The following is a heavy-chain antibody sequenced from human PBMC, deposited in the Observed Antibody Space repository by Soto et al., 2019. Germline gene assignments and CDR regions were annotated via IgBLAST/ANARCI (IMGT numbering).Heavy chain of an antibody. V-gene: IGHV3-33*01. D-gene: IGHD5-18*01. CDR1: GFTFSSYG. Sequence: QVQLVESGGGVVQPGRSLRLSCAASGFTFSSYGMHWVRQAPGKGLEWVAVIWYDGSNKYYADSVKGRFTISRDNSKNTLYLQMNSLRAEDMAVYYCASNVDTAMVTFDAFDIWGQGTMVTVSS. CDR2: IWYDGSNK. CDR3: ASNVDTAMVTFDAFDI. J-gene: IGHJ3*02.